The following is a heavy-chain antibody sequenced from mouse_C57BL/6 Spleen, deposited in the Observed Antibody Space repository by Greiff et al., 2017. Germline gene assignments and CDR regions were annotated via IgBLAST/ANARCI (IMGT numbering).Heavy chain of an antibody. CDR1: GYTFTSYW. Sequence: QVQLQQPGAELVMPGASVKLSCKASGYTFTSYWMHWVKQRPGQGLEWIGEIDPSDSYTNYNQQFKGKSTLTVDKSSSTAYMQLSSLTSEDSAVYYCARLGDPSPMGYWGQGTSVTVSS. CDR2: IDPSDSYT. J-gene: IGHJ4*01. CDR3: ARLGDPSPMGY. V-gene: IGHV1-69*01.